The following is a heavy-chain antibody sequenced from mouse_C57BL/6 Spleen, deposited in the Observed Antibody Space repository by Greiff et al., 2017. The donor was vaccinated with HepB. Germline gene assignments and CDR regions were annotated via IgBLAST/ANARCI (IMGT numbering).Heavy chain of an antibody. CDR1: GFTFSSYA. CDR3: AREGYYYGRLFDY. V-gene: IGHV5-4*01. CDR2: ISDGGSYT. D-gene: IGHD1-1*01. J-gene: IGHJ2*01. Sequence: EVQVVESGGGLVKPGGSLKLSCAASGFTFSSYAMSWVRQTPEKRLEWVATISDGGSYTYYPDNVKGRFTLSRDNAKNNLYLQMSHLKSEDTAMYYCAREGYYYGRLFDYWGQGTTLTVSS.